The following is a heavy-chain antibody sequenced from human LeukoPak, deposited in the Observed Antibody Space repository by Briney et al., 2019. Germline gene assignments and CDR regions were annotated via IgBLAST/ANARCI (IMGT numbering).Heavy chain of an antibody. V-gene: IGHV4-4*02. J-gene: IGHJ3*02. CDR3: AREVNAGIAVAATGNAFDI. Sequence: SETLSLTCAVSGGSISSSNWWSWVRQPPGKGLEWIGEIYHSGSTNYNPSLKSRVTISVDKSKNQFSLKLSSVTAADTAVYYCAREVNAGIAVAATGNAFDIWGQGTMVTVSS. D-gene: IGHD6-19*01. CDR2: IYHSGST. CDR1: GGSISSSNW.